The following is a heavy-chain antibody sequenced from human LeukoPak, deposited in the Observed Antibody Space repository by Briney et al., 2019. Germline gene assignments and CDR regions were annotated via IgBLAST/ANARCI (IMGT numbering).Heavy chain of an antibody. Sequence: GGSLRLSCAVSGFTVSTKDMSWVRQAPGKGLEWVSVIYSGGSTYYADSVKGRFIISRDNSENTLHLQMNSLRAEDTAVYYCGRYLARAFAIWGQGTMVTVSS. CDR3: GRYLARAFAI. CDR1: GFTVSTKD. J-gene: IGHJ3*02. V-gene: IGHV3-66*01. D-gene: IGHD3-16*01. CDR2: IYSGGST.